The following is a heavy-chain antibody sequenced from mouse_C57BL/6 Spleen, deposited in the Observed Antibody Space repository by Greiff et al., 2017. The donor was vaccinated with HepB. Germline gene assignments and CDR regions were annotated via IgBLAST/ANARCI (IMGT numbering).Heavy chain of an antibody. J-gene: IGHJ4*01. D-gene: IGHD1-1*01. CDR3: ARHRDYYGSSYGAMDY. CDR1: GFTFSDYG. CDR2: ISNLAYSI. V-gene: IGHV5-15*01. Sequence: EVHLVESGGGLVQPGGSLKLSCAASGFTFSDYGMAWVRQAPRKGPEWVAFISNLAYSIYYADTVTGRFTISRENAKNTLYLEMSSLRSEDTAMYYCARHRDYYGSSYGAMDYWGQGTSVTVSS.